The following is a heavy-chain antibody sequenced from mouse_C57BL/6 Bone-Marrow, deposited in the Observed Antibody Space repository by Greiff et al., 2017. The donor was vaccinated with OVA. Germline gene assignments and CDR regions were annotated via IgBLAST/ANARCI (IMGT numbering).Heavy chain of an antibody. CDR3: ASAVFAY. Sequence: VQLQQPGAELVKPGASVTLSCKASGYTFTSYWMQWVKQRPGQGLEWIGEIDPSDSYTNYNQKFKGKATLTVDTSSSTAYMQLNSLTSEDSAVYYCASAVFAYWGQGTLVTVSA. CDR1: GYTFTSYW. V-gene: IGHV1-50*01. J-gene: IGHJ3*01. CDR2: IDPSDSYT.